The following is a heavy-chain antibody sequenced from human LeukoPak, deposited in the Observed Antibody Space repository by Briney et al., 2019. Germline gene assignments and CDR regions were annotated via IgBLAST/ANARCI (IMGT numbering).Heavy chain of an antibody. Sequence: ASVMVSCKASGYTFTSYSISWVRQAPGQGLEWMGWISAYNGNTNYAQKLQGRVTMTTDTSTSTAYMELRSLRSDDTAVYYCAREWGDYGDYDPLDYWGQGTLVTVSS. CDR3: AREWGDYGDYDPLDY. J-gene: IGHJ4*02. CDR1: GYTFTSYS. V-gene: IGHV1-18*04. D-gene: IGHD4-17*01. CDR2: ISAYNGNT.